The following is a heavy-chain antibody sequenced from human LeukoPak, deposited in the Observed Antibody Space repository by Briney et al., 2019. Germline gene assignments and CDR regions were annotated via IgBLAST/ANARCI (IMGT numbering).Heavy chain of an antibody. CDR1: GFTVSSNY. J-gene: IGHJ6*02. D-gene: IGHD3-10*01. V-gene: IGHV3-53*01. Sequence: GGSLRLSCAASGFTVSSNYMSWVRQAPGKGLEWASVIYSGGSTYYADSVKGRFTISRDNSKNTLYLHMNSLRAEDTAVYYCARDGLYYYGPGSYYTRYYYGMDVWGQGTTVTVSS. CDR3: ARDGLYYYGPGSYYTRYYYGMDV. CDR2: IYSGGST.